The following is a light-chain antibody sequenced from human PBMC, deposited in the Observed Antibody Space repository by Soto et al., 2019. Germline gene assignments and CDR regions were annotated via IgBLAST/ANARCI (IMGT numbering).Light chain of an antibody. V-gene: IGKV3-20*01. CDR2: GAS. J-gene: IGKJ1*01. CDR3: QQYGSSSWT. CDR1: QSVSSSY. Sequence: EIVLTQSPGTLSLSPGERATLSCRASQSVSSSYFAWYQQRFGQAPRLLIYGASSRATGIPDRFSGSGSGTDFTLTISRREPEDFAAYYCQQYGSSSWTSGQGTKV.